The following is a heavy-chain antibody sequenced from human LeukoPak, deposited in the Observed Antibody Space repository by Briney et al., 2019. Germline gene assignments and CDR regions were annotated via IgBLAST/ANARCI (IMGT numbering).Heavy chain of an antibody. CDR1: GGSINNGGYY. CDR2: IYYSGSS. CDR3: ARNRDGYNSFDY. V-gene: IGHV4-31*03. Sequence: SETLSLTCTVSGGSINNGGYYWSWVRQHPGKGLEWIGYIYYSGSSYYNPSLRSRVTISVDTSKNHFSLKLSSVTAADTAVYYCARNRDGYNSFDYWGQGTLVTVSS. J-gene: IGHJ4*02. D-gene: IGHD5-24*01.